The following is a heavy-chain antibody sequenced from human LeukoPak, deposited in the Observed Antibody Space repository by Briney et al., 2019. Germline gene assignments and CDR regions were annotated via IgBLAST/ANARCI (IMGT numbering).Heavy chain of an antibody. J-gene: IGHJ6*03. CDR3: AREVVGATPYYYMDV. CDR2: INPSGSST. CDR1: GYSFTSHY. Sequence: ASVKVSCKASGYSFTSHYMHWVRQAPGQGLEWLGLINPSGSSTLYAQKFQGRVTMTRDMSTSTVYMELSSLRSEDTAVYYCAREVVGATPYYYMDVWGKGTTVTVSS. V-gene: IGHV1-46*01. D-gene: IGHD1-26*01.